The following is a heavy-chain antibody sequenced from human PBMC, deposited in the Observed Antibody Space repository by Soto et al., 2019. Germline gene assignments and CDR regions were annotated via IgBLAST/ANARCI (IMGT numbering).Heavy chain of an antibody. CDR1: GYRFTSYW. Sequence: PGESLKISCRTSGYRFTSYWIAWVRQMPVKGLEWMGIIFPSDSDTRYSPSFQGQVTISADRSTSTVFLQWASLKASDTAVYFWARKDKSGYFNWFDPWGQGTLVTVSS. V-gene: IGHV5-51*01. CDR2: IFPSDSDT. J-gene: IGHJ5*02. D-gene: IGHD3-22*01. CDR3: ARKDKSGYFNWFDP.